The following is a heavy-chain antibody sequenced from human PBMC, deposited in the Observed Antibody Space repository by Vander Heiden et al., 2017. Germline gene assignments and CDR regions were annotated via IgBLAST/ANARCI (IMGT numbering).Heavy chain of an antibody. CDR3: AKNRGGSGWYVDH. D-gene: IGHD6-19*01. CDR1: GFPFISYS. CDR2: ITTRSGDT. J-gene: IGHJ4*02. V-gene: IGHV3-21*01. Sequence: EVQVVESGGDLVKPGGSLRLSCAASGFPFISYSMNWVRQAPGKGLEWVSSITTRSGDTYYTDSVKGRFTISRDDAQNSLYLQMDSLRVEDTAVYYCAKNRGGSGWYVDHWGQGTLVTVSS.